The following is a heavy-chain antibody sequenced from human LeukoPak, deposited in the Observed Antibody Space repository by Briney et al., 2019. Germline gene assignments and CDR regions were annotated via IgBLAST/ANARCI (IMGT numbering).Heavy chain of an antibody. CDR1: GGSFNVYH. CDR2: ISHSGST. Sequence: SSETLSLTCAVYGGSFNVYHWRWIRQPPGKGLEWIGEISHSGSTNYNPSLMSRVTVSADTSKKKFSLNLSSVTAADTAVYYCALVVDYSGSGTYLVDYWGQGTLVTVSS. V-gene: IGHV4-34*01. D-gene: IGHD3-10*01. CDR3: ALVVDYSGSGTYLVDY. J-gene: IGHJ4*02.